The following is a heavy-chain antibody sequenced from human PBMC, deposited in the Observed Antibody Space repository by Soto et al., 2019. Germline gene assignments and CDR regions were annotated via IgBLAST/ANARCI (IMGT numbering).Heavy chain of an antibody. CDR2: LSPADSVI. Sequence: GESLKISCKGSGYTFISYWIGWVRQMPGKGLEWMGILSPADSVIRYSPSFQGQVTISADKSISTAYLQWTSLKASDTAMYYCARGVGSTLVYFDYWGQGALVTVSS. J-gene: IGHJ4*02. D-gene: IGHD2-2*01. V-gene: IGHV5-51*01. CDR3: ARGVGSTLVYFDY. CDR1: GYTFISYW.